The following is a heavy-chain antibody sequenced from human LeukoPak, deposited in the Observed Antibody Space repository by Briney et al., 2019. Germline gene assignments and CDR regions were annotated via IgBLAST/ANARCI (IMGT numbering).Heavy chain of an antibody. CDR1: GFTFSSYW. V-gene: IGHV3-30*02. J-gene: IGHJ4*02. D-gene: IGHD4-17*01. CDR2: IHYDGNNK. CDR3: AARRLTVTTEIDY. Sequence: PGGSLRLSCSASGFTFSSYWMHWVRQAPGKGLDWVAFIHYDGNNKYYADSVKGRFTISRDNSKNTVYLQMNSLRPEDTAVYYCAARRLTVTTEIDYWGQGTLVTVSS.